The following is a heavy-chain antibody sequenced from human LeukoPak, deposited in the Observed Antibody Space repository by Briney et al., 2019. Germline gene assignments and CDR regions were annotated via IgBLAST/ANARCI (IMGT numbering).Heavy chain of an antibody. CDR3: ARDDGYYYGSGSYSSLDY. CDR2: ISSSSSTI. V-gene: IGHV3-48*01. CDR1: GFTFSGYS. Sequence: QAGGSLRLSCAASGFTFSGYSRNWVRQAPGKGLEWVSYISSSSSTIYYADSVKGRFTISRDNAKNSLYLQMNSLRAEDTAVYYCARDDGYYYGSGSYSSLDYWGQGTLVTVSS. D-gene: IGHD3-10*01. J-gene: IGHJ4*02.